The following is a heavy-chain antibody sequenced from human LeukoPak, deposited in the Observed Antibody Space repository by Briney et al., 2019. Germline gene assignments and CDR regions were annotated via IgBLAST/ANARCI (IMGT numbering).Heavy chain of an antibody. CDR1: GGSISSYY. Sequence: KTSETLSLTCTVSGGSISSYYWSWIRQPPGKGREGMGYIYYSGSTNYNPSLESRVTIPVDPSQNHFSLKLSSVTAADTAVYYCARAVWFGESNSWFDPWGQGTLVTVSS. CDR3: ARAVWFGESNSWFDP. D-gene: IGHD3-10*01. J-gene: IGHJ5*02. V-gene: IGHV4-59*01. CDR2: IYYSGST.